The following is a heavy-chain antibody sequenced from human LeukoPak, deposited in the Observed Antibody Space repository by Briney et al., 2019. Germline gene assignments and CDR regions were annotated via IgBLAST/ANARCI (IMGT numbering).Heavy chain of an antibody. V-gene: IGHV3-21*01. CDR1: GFTFSSYS. J-gene: IGHJ5*02. Sequence: GGSPRLSCAASGFTFSSYSMNWVRQAPGKGLEWVSSISSSSSYIYYADSVKGRFTISRDNAKNSLYLQMNSLRAEDTAVYYCARGYDFWSGYYTNNWFDPWGQGTLVTVSS. CDR3: ARGYDFWSGYYTNNWFDP. CDR2: ISSSSSYI. D-gene: IGHD3-3*01.